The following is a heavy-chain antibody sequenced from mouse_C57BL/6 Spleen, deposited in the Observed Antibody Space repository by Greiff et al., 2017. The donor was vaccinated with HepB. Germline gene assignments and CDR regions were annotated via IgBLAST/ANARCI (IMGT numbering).Heavy chain of an antibody. CDR2: IRNKANGYTT. CDR3: ARYETSYYFDY. CDR1: GFTFTDYY. Sequence: EVNLVESGGGLVQPGGSLSLSCAASGFTFTDYYMSWVRQPPGKALEWLGFIRNKANGYTTEYSASVKGRFTISRDNSQSILYLQMNALRAEDSATYYCARYETSYYFDYWGQGTTLTVSS. V-gene: IGHV7-3*01. J-gene: IGHJ2*01.